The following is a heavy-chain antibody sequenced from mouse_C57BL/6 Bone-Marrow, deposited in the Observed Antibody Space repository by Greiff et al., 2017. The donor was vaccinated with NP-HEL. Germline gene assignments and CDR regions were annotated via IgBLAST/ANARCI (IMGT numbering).Heavy chain of an antibody. CDR3: ARLDYGNAY. V-gene: IGHV14-2*01. Sequence: VQLQQSGAELVKPGASVKLSCTASGFNIKDYYMHWVKQRTEQGLEWIGRIDPEDGETKYAPKFQGKATLTADTSSNTAYLQLSSLTSEDTAVYYCARLDYGNAYWGQGTLVTVSA. CDR2: IDPEDGET. CDR1: GFNIKDYY. J-gene: IGHJ3*01. D-gene: IGHD1-1*01.